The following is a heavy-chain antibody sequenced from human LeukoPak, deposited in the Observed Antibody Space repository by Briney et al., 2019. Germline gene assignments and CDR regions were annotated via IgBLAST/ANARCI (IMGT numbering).Heavy chain of an antibody. V-gene: IGHV3-7*03. J-gene: IGHJ4*02. D-gene: IGHD1-26*01. Sequence: GGSLRLSCAASGFTFSSYWMSWVRQAPGKGLEWVANINKDGGERYYVDSVKGRFTISRDNAKNSLYLQMNSLRADDTAVYYCVKDSPPRYSGSPPAYWGQGTLVTVSS. CDR1: GFTFSSYW. CDR2: INKDGGER. CDR3: VKDSPPRYSGSPPAY.